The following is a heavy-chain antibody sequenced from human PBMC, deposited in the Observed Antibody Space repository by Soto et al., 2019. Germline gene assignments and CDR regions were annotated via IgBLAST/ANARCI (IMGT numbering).Heavy chain of an antibody. V-gene: IGHV1-18*01. J-gene: IGHJ3*01. CDR2: INTYNGNR. D-gene: IGHD1-26*01. Sequence: QGQLVQSGSEVKEPGASVKVSCKASGYSFTSHGISWVRQAPGQGLEWVGRINTYNGNRDYGQNVQGRLTMTTDTSTNTVYMELRSLKSDDTYVYYCARYLRVGANTYALNVWGQGTVVTVSS. CDR3: ARYLRVGANTYALNV. CDR1: GYSFTSHG.